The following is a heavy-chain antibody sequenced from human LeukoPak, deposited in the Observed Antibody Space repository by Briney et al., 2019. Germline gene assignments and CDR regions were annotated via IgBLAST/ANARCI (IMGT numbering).Heavy chain of an antibody. J-gene: IGHJ4*02. Sequence: ASVKVSCKASGYTFTGYYMHWVRQAPGQGLEWMGRINPNSGGTNYAQKFQGRVTMTRDTSISTAYMELSRLRSDDTAVYYCARDRWSLRLGELSDYFDYWGQGTLVTVSS. D-gene: IGHD3-16*02. CDR1: GYTFTGYY. CDR2: INPNSGGT. V-gene: IGHV1-2*06. CDR3: ARDRWSLRLGELSDYFDY.